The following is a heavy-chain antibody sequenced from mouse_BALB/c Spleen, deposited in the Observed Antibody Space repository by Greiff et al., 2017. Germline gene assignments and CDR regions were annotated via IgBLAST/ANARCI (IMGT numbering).Heavy chain of an antibody. Sequence: EVQLAESGGGLVQPGGSRKLSCAASGFTFSSFGMHWVRQAPEKGLEWVAYISSGSSTIYYADTVKGRFTISRDNPKNTLFLQMTSLRSEDTAMYYCARYGSSYYFDYWGQGTTLTVSS. CDR2: ISSGSSTI. V-gene: IGHV5-17*02. D-gene: IGHD1-1*01. J-gene: IGHJ2*01. CDR3: ARYGSSYYFDY. CDR1: GFTFSSFG.